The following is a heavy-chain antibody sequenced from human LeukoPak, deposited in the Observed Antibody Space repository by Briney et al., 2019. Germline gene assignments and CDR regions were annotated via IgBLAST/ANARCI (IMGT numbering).Heavy chain of an antibody. Sequence: GGSLRLSCAASGFTFDDYTMSWVRQAPGKGLEWVALISWDGDNTYYADSVKGRFTISRDNSKNSLYLQMNSLRTEDTALYCCAKGNSIAVSAFFDYWGQGTLVTVSS. CDR1: GFTFDDYT. V-gene: IGHV3-43*01. CDR3: AKGNSIAVSAFFDY. D-gene: IGHD6-19*01. J-gene: IGHJ4*02. CDR2: ISWDGDNT.